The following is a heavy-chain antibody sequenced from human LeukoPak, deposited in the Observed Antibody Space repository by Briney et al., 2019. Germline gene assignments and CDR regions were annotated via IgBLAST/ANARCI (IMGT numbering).Heavy chain of an antibody. J-gene: IGHJ4*02. CDR2: ISSSSNTI. Sequence: GGSLRLSCAVSGFTFSSYNMNWVRQAPGKGLEWVSYISSSSNTIYYADSVKGRFTISRDNAKNSLYLQMNSLRAEDTAVYFCATESGTYSGTCFDYWGQGTLVTVSS. D-gene: IGHD1-26*01. CDR1: GFTFSSYN. CDR3: ATESGTYSGTCFDY. V-gene: IGHV3-48*01.